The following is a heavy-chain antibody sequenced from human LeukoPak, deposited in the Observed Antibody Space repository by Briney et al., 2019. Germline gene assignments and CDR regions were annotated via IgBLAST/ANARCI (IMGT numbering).Heavy chain of an antibody. CDR3: ARGGWYNDY. J-gene: IGHJ4*02. V-gene: IGHV4-59*01. CDR1: GGSISSFY. D-gene: IGHD6-19*01. CDR2: IYYSGST. Sequence: SETLSLTCTVSGGSISSFYWSWIRQPPGKGLEWIGYIYYSGSTNYNPSLTSRVTISVDTSKNQFSLKLNSVTTADTAVYYCARGGWYNDYWGQGTLVSVSS.